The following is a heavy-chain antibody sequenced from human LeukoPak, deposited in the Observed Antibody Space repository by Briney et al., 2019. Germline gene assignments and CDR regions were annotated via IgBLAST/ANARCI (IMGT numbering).Heavy chain of an antibody. CDR2: ISGSGGST. CDR1: GFTFSSYA. J-gene: IGHJ4*02. CDR3: ARGDYDILTGYYGASFDY. Sequence: GGSLRLSCAASGFTFSSYAMSWVRQAPGKGLEWVSAISGSGGSTYYADSVKGRFTISRDNSKNTLYLQMNSLRAEDTAVYYCARGDYDILTGYYGASFDYWGQGTLVTVSS. D-gene: IGHD3-9*01. V-gene: IGHV3-23*01.